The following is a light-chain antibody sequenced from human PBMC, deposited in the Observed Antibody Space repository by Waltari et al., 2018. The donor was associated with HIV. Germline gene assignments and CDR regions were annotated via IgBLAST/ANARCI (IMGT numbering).Light chain of an antibody. CDR1: QSLVHNNRNTS. CDR2: KVS. CDR3: MQGTYWPPT. J-gene: IGKJ4*01. V-gene: IGKV2-30*02. Sequence: QSPVSVAVSLGQSASISCKSAQSLVHNNRNTSIHWFHQRPGQSPRRLIYKVSNRDSGVPEKFTGSGSGSQFTLKITAVAAEDGGIYFCMQGTYWPPTFGGGTKV.